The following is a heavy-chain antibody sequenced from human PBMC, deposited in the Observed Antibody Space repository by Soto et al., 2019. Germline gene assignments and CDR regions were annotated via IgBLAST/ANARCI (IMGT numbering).Heavy chain of an antibody. CDR3: AKDGRTYDDYLDYYFAY. CDR1: GFTCSDYY. CDR2: ISSSSSYI. J-gene: IGHJ4*02. V-gene: IGHV3-11*06. D-gene: IGHD4-17*01. Sequence: PGGSLRLSCAASGFTCSDYYMSWIRQAPGKGLEWVSYISSSSSYIYYADSVKGRFTISRDNAKNTLYLQMNSLRAEDTAVYYCAKDGRTYDDYLDYYFAYWGQGTPVTVSS.